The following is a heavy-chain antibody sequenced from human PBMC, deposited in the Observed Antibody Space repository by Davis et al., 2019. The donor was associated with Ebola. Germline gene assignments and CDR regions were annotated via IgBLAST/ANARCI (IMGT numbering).Heavy chain of an antibody. CDR3: ARELRFLEWDGMDV. J-gene: IGHJ6*02. V-gene: IGHV3-30*03. Sequence: GGSLRLSCAASGFTFSSYGMHWVRQAPGKGLEWVAVISYDGSNKYYADSVKGRFTISRDNSKNTLYLQMNSLRAEDTAVYYCARELRFLEWDGMDVWGQGTTVTVSS. CDR2: ISYDGSNK. CDR1: GFTFSSYG. D-gene: IGHD3-3*01.